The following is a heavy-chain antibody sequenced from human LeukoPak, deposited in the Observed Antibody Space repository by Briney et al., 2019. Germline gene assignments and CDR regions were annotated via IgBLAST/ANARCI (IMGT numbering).Heavy chain of an antibody. CDR1: GGSFIGYV. D-gene: IGHD1-26*01. J-gene: IGHJ4*02. Sequence: GSSVKVSCKAPGGSFIGYVISWVRQAPGQGLEWMGRIIPLLGVSSYPQKFQGRVTITADKSTSTAYMEVNSLRSEDTAVYYCATQIVGAPYPQLDHWGQGTLVTVSP. V-gene: IGHV1-69*04. CDR3: ATQIVGAPYPQLDH. CDR2: IIPLLGVS.